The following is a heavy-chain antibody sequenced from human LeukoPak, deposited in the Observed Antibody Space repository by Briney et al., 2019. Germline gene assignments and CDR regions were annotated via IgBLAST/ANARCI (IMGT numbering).Heavy chain of an antibody. CDR2: ISHDGSNK. D-gene: IGHD3-10*01. CDR3: ARDRYGSGSSETGMDV. J-gene: IGHJ6*03. V-gene: IGHV3-30-3*01. Sequence: GGSLRLSCAASGFSFSSHAMHWVRQAPGKGLEWVADISHDGSNKYYEDSVKGRFTISRDNPKNTLYLQMNSLRTEDTAVYYRARDRYGSGSSETGMDVWGKGTTVTVSS. CDR1: GFSFSSHA.